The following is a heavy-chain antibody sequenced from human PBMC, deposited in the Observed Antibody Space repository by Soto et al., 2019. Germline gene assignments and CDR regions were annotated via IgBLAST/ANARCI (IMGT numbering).Heavy chain of an antibody. J-gene: IGHJ4*02. CDR1: GFAVSTYW. CDR3: ARDYYASGSHDH. CDR2: IRPDGSDK. D-gene: IGHD3-10*01. Sequence: GGSLRLSCEASGFAVSTYWMTWVRQAPGEGLEWVGNIRPDGSDKYYGVSVKGRFRISRDNARNSLYLQVDSLRVEDTAVYYCARDYYASGSHDHWGQGTLVTVS. V-gene: IGHV3-7*01.